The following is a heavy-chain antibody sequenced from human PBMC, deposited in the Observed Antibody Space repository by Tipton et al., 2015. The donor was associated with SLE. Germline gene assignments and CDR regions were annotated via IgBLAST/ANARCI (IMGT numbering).Heavy chain of an antibody. J-gene: IGHJ6*02. V-gene: IGHV3-30*18. CDR1: GFTFSSYG. Sequence: RSLRLSCAASGFTFSSYGMHWVRQAPGEGLEWVAVIWYDGSNKYYADSVKGRFTISRDNSKNTLYLQMNSLRAEDTVVYYCAKDGGSYHYYGMDVWGQGTTVTVSS. D-gene: IGHD1-26*01. CDR2: IWYDGSNK. CDR3: AKDGGSYHYYGMDV.